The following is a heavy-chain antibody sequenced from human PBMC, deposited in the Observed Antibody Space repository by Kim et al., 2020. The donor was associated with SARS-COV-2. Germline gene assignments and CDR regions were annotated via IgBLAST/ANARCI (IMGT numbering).Heavy chain of an antibody. Sequence: GGSLRLSCAASGFTFSSYSMNWVRQAPGKGLEWVSSISSSSSYIYYADSVKGRFTISRDNAKNSLYLQMNSLRAEDTAVYYCARDTIFGVVIIFGFTYGMDVRGQGTTVTVSS. D-gene: IGHD3-3*01. V-gene: IGHV3-21*01. J-gene: IGHJ6*02. CDR3: ARDTIFGVVIIFGFTYGMDV. CDR2: ISSSSSYI. CDR1: GFTFSSYS.